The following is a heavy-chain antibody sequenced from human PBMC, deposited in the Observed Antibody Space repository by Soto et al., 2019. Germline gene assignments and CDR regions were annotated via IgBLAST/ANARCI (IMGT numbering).Heavy chain of an antibody. J-gene: IGHJ4*02. CDR2: MNPNSGNT. Sequence: ASVKVSCKASGYTFTSYDINWVRQATGQGLEWMGWMNPNSGNTGYAQKFQGRVTMTRNTSISTAYMELSSLRSEDTAVYYCARGRSHCSSTSCTDDYRRQGTLVTASS. CDR3: ARGRSHCSSTSCTDDY. V-gene: IGHV1-8*01. CDR1: GYTFTSYD. D-gene: IGHD2-2*01.